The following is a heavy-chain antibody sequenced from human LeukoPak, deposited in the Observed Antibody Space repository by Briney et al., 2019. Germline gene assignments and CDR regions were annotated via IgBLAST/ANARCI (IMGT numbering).Heavy chain of an antibody. CDR3: ARGEADHYYDSSGPNWFDP. Sequence: SQTLSLTCAISGDSVSSNSAVWNWIRQSPSRGLEWLGRTYYRSKWYNDYAVSVKSRITINPDTSKNQFSLQLNSVTPEDTAVYYCARGEADHYYDSSGPNWFDPWGQGTLVTVSS. V-gene: IGHV6-1*01. CDR1: GDSVSSNSAV. D-gene: IGHD3-22*01. CDR2: TYYRSKWYN. J-gene: IGHJ5*02.